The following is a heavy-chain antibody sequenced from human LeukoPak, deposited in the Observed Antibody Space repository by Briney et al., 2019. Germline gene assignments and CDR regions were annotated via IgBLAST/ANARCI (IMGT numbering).Heavy chain of an antibody. V-gene: IGHV4-61*10. CDR2: IYRSGST. CDR1: GGSISSGSYY. D-gene: IGHD5-12*01. CDR3: ARYRGASGYHFDY. Sequence: SETLSLTCTVSGGSISSGSYYWSWIRQPAGKGLEWIGEIYRSGSTNYNPSLKSRVTISVDKSKNQFSLKLSSVTAADTAMYYCARYRGASGYHFDYWGQGTLVTVSS. J-gene: IGHJ4*02.